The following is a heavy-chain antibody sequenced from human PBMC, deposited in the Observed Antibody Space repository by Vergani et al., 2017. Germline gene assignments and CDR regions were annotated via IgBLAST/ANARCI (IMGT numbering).Heavy chain of an antibody. CDR1: GFTFDDYA. D-gene: IGHD5-18*01. CDR2: ISWNSGSI. CDR3: AKEKLGYCYGFDY. J-gene: IGHJ4*02. Sequence: EVQLVGSGGGLVQPGRSLRLSCAASGFTFDDYAMHWVRQAPGKGLEWVSGISWNSGSIGYADSVKGRFTISRDNAKNSLYLQMNSLRAEDTALYYCAKEKLGYCYGFDYWGQGTLVTVSS. V-gene: IGHV3-9*01.